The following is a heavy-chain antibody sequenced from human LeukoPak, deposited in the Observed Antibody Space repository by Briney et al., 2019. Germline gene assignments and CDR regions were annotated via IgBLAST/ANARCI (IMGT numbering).Heavy chain of an antibody. CDR3: ARHGHDFWSGQNWFDP. J-gene: IGHJ5*02. V-gene: IGHV1-8*01. Sequence: ASVKVSCKASGYTFTTYDINWVRQATGQGLEWMGWMNPNSGNTGYTQKFQGRVTMTRNTSISTAYMELSSLRSEDTAVYYCARHGHDFWSGQNWFDPWGQGTLVTVSS. D-gene: IGHD3-3*01. CDR1: GYTFTTYD. CDR2: MNPNSGNT.